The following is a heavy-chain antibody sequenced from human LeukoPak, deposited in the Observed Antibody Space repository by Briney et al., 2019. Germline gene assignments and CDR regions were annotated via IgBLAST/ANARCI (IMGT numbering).Heavy chain of an antibody. J-gene: IGHJ4*02. D-gene: IGHD6-13*01. V-gene: IGHV4-61*01. CDR1: GGSVSSGSYY. CDR3: ARWIAAAGGRFFDY. CDR2: IYYSGST. Sequence: SETLSLTCTVSGGSVSSGSYYWSWIRQPPGKGLEWIGYIYYSGSTNYNPSLKSRVTISVDTSKNQFSLKLSSVTAADTDVYYCARWIAAAGGRFFDYWGQGTLVTVSS.